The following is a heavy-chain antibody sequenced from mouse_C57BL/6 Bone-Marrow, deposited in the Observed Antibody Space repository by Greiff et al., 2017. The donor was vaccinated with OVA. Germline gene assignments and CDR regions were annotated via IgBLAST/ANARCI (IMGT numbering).Heavy chain of an antibody. CDR2: IYPRSGNT. CDR3: ARRDYDGGGFDY. V-gene: IGHV1-81*01. Sequence: QVQLQQSGAELARPGASVKLSCKASGYTFTSYGISWVKQRTGQGLEWIGEIYPRSGNTYYNEKFKGQATLTADKSSSTAYMELRSLTSEDSAVYFCARRDYDGGGFDYWGQGTTLTVSS. J-gene: IGHJ2*01. CDR1: GYTFTSYG. D-gene: IGHD2-4*01.